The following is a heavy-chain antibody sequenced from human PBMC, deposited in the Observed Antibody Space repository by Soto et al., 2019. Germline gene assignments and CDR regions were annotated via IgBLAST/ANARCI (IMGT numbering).Heavy chain of an antibody. V-gene: IGHV4-59*01. D-gene: IGHD1-7*01. CDR2: IYYSGST. J-gene: IGHJ4*02. Sequence: QVQLQESGPGLVKPSETLSLTCTVYGGSISSYYWSWIRQPPGKGLEWIGYIYYSGSTNYNPSCKSRVTIAVDTSKNQFSLKLSSGTAADTAVYYCARRYGTTFDYWGQGTLVTVSS. CDR1: GGSISSYY. CDR3: ARRYGTTFDY.